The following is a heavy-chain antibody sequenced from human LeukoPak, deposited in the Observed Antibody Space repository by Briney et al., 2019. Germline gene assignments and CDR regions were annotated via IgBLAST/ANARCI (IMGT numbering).Heavy chain of an antibody. V-gene: IGHV1-69*04. CDR1: GGTFSSYA. CDR3: ADSSGYYHLDY. D-gene: IGHD3-22*01. CDR2: IIPILGIA. J-gene: IGHJ4*02. Sequence: SVKVSCKASGGTFSSYAISWVRQAPGQGLEWMGRIIPILGIANYAQKFQGRVTITADKSTSTAYMELSSLRSEDTAVYYCADSSGYYHLDYWGQGTLVTVSS.